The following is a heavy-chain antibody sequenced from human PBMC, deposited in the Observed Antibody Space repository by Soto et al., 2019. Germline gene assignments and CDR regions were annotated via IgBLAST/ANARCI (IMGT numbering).Heavy chain of an antibody. CDR1: GFTFSSYG. D-gene: IGHD6-6*01. V-gene: IGHV3-30*18. CDR2: ISYDGSNK. Sequence: HPGGSLRLSCAASGFTFSSYGMHWVRQAPGKGLEWVAVISYDGSNKYYADSVKGRFTISRDNSKNTLYLQMNSLRAEDTAVYYCAKDLPSKVYSSSSRVYWGQGTLVTVSS. CDR3: AKDLPSKVYSSSSRVY. J-gene: IGHJ4*02.